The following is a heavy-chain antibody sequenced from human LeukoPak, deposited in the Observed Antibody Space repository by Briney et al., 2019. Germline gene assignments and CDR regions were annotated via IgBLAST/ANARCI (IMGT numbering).Heavy chain of an antibody. Sequence: PGGSLRLSCAASGFTFSSYSMNWVRQAPGKGLEWVSSISSSSSYIYYADSVKGRFTISRDNAKNSLYLQMNSLRAEDTAVYYCAKSDCGDIGCRPIDYWGQGTLVTVSS. V-gene: IGHV3-21*01. CDR2: ISSSSSYI. J-gene: IGHJ4*02. CDR1: GFTFSSYS. D-gene: IGHD2-21*02. CDR3: AKSDCGDIGCRPIDY.